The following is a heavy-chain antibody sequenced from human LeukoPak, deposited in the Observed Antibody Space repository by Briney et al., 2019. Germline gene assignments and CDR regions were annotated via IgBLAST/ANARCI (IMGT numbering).Heavy chain of an antibody. CDR2: IYSGDSGVST. CDR1: GFSVSNTY. J-gene: IGHJ6*02. V-gene: IGHV3-53*04. D-gene: IGHD6-6*01. Sequence: GGSLRLSCAASGFSVSNTYMSWVRQAPGKGLEWVSVIYSGDSGVSTYYADSVKGRFTISRHNSKNTLYLQMSSLRAEDTAVYFCARSAARLRYYYAMDVWGQGATVTVCS. CDR3: ARSAARLRYYYAMDV.